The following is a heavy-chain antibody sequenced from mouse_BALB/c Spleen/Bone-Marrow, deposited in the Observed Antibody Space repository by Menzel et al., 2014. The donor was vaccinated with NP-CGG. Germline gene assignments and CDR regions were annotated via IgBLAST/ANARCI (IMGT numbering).Heavy chain of an antibody. D-gene: IGHD2-14*01. V-gene: IGHV1-84*02. CDR2: IYPGSGNT. CDR1: GYTFTDYY. CDR3: ARQVRLFYAMDY. Sequence: VHLVESGPELVKPGASVKISCKASGYTFTDYYINWVKQKPGQGLEWIGWIYPGSGNTKYNERFKGKATLTVDTSSSTAYMQLSSLTSEDTAVYFCARQVRLFYAMDYWCQGTSVTVSS. J-gene: IGHJ4*01.